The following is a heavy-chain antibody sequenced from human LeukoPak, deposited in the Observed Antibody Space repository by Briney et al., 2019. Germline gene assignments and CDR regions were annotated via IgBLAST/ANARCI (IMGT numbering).Heavy chain of an antibody. CDR3: ARVMVVVTAKYNWFDP. Sequence: SETLSLTCAVSGYSISGGYYWGWIRQPPGKGLEWIGSIYHSGSTYYNPSLKSRVTISVDTSKNQFSLKLSSVTAADTAVYYCARVMVVVTAKYNWFDPWGQGTLVTVSS. CDR2: IYHSGST. J-gene: IGHJ5*02. V-gene: IGHV4-38-2*01. CDR1: GYSISGGYY. D-gene: IGHD2-21*02.